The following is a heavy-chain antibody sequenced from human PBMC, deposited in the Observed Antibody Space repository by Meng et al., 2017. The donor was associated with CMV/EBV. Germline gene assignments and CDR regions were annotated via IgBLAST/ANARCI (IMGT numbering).Heavy chain of an antibody. Sequence: GGSLRLSCAASGFTVSSNYMSWVRQAPGKGLEWVSVIYSGGSTYYANSVKGRFTISRDNSKNTLYLQMNSLRAEDTAVYYCARDLYYYDSSGYYDYYYGMDVWGQGTTVTVSS. V-gene: IGHV3-66*02. D-gene: IGHD3-22*01. CDR1: GFTVSSNY. CDR2: IYSGGST. J-gene: IGHJ6*02. CDR3: ARDLYYYDSSGYYDYYYGMDV.